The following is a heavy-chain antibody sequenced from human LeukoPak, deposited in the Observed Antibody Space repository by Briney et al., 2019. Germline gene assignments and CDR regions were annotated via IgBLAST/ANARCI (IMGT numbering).Heavy chain of an antibody. CDR1: GYTFTGYY. D-gene: IGHD3-22*01. J-gene: IGHJ5*02. CDR2: INPNSGGT. CDR3: AEERIVVGNWFDP. Sequence: GASVKVSCKASGYTFTGYYMHWVRQAPGQGLEWMRWINPNSGGTTYAPKLQGRVTMTRDKSLSTAYTELSRLRSAHPAVAYSAEERIVVGNWFDPWGQGTLVTVSS. V-gene: IGHV1-2*02.